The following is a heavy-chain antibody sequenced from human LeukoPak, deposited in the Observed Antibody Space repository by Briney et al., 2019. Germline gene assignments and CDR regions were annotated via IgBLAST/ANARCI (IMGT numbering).Heavy chain of an antibody. CDR3: ASRYCTNGVCYMGNDY. J-gene: IGHJ4*02. CDR2: IIPIFGTA. V-gene: IGHV1-69*13. CDR1: GGTFSSYA. Sequence: SVKVSCKASGGTFSSYAISWVRQAPGQGLEWMGGIIPIFGTANYAQKFQGRVTITADESTGTAYMELSSLRSEDTAVYYCASRYCTNGVCYMGNDYWGQGTLVTVSS. D-gene: IGHD2-8*01.